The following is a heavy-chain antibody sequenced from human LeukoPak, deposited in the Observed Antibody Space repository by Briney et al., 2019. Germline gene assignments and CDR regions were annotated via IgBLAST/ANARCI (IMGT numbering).Heavy chain of an antibody. D-gene: IGHD2-15*01. CDR1: GFTFDDYA. CDR2: ISWDGGST. CDR3: AKPPTRDYYYGMDV. J-gene: IGHJ6*02. V-gene: IGHV3-43D*03. Sequence: GGSLRLSCAASGFTFDDYAMHWVRQAPGKGLEWVSLISWDGGSTYYADSVKGRFTISRDNSKNSLYLQMNSLRAEDTALYYCAKPPTRDYYYGMDVWGQGTTVTVSS.